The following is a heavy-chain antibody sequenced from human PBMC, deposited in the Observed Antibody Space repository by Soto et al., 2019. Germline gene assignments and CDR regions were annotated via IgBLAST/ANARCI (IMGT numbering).Heavy chain of an antibody. V-gene: IGHV6-1*01. CDR2: TYYRSKWYN. CDR1: GDSVSSNSAA. J-gene: IGHJ6*03. CDR3: ARGWYSSSSYYYYYMDV. D-gene: IGHD6-6*01. Sequence: QSQTLSLTCAISGDSVSSNSAAWNWIRQSPSRGLEWLGRTYYRSKWYNDYAVSVKSRITINPDTSKNQFSLQLNSVTPEDTAVYYCARGWYSSSSYYYYYMDVWGKGTTVTVSS.